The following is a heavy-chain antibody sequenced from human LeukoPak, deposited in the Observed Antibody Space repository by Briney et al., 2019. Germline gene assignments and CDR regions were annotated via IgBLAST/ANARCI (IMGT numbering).Heavy chain of an antibody. J-gene: IGHJ4*02. Sequence: GGSLRLSCAASGFTFSSYSMNWVRQAPGKGLEWVSAISSSRSYIYYADPVKGRFTISRDNAKNSLYLQMNSLRAEDTAVYYCAANDMSSVWGQGTLVTVSS. D-gene: IGHD3-9*01. CDR3: AANDMSSV. CDR1: GFTFSSYS. CDR2: ISSSRSYI. V-gene: IGHV3-21*01.